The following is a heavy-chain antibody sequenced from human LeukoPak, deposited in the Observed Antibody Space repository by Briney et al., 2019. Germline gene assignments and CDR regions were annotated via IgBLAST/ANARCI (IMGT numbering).Heavy chain of an antibody. J-gene: IGHJ4*02. Sequence: GGSLRLSCAVAGFTFSTYAMSWVRQAPGKGLEWVSGTSGSGGTTNYADSVKGRFTISRDNSKNTLFLQMNSLRAEDTAVYYCARGGYSSSWYHFDYWGQGTLVTVSS. CDR2: TSGSGGTT. CDR3: ARGGYSSSWYHFDY. D-gene: IGHD6-13*01. V-gene: IGHV3-23*01. CDR1: GFTFSTYA.